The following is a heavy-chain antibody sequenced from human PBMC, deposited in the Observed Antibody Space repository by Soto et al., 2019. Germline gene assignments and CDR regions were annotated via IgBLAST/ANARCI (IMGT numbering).Heavy chain of an antibody. Sequence: ASVKVSCKASGYTFTGCYMHWVRQAPGQGLEWMGWINPNSGGTNYAQKFQGWVTMTRDTSISTAYMELSRLRSDDTAVYYCARGAYCSSTSCNPLYYFDYWGQGTLVTVSS. CDR2: INPNSGGT. CDR3: ARGAYCSSTSCNPLYYFDY. D-gene: IGHD2-2*01. V-gene: IGHV1-2*04. J-gene: IGHJ4*02. CDR1: GYTFTGCY.